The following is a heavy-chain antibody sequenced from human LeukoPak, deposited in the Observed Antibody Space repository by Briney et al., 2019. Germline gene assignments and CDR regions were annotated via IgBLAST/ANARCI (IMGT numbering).Heavy chain of an antibody. CDR2: INPSGGST. CDR3: ARAEYYDSSGYYYVVAFDI. J-gene: IGHJ3*02. V-gene: IGHV1-46*03. D-gene: IGHD3-22*01. CDR1: GYTFTGQD. Sequence: ASVKVSCKASGYTFTGQDMHWVRQAPGQGLEWMGIINPSGGSTSYAQKFQGRVTMTRDTSTSTVYMELSSLRSEDTAVYYCARAEYYDSSGYYYVVAFDIWGQGTMVTVSS.